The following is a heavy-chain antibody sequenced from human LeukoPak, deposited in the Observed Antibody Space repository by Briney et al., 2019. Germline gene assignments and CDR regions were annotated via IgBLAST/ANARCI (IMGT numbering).Heavy chain of an antibody. J-gene: IGHJ4*02. CDR3: ARETLYYDYVWGSYRHSSIDY. V-gene: IGHV3-66*02. Sequence: GGSLRLSCAASGFTVSSNYMSWVRQAPGKGLEWVSVIYSGGSTYYADSVKGRFTISRDNSKNTLYLQMNSLRAEDTAVYYCARETLYYDYVWGSYRHSSIDYWGQGTLVTVSS. D-gene: IGHD3-16*02. CDR1: GFTVSSNY. CDR2: IYSGGST.